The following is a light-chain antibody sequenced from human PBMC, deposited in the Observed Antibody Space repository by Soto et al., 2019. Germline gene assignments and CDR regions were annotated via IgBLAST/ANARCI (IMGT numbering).Light chain of an antibody. CDR2: EAS. J-gene: IGKJ2*01. CDR3: QQSHSTPPT. Sequence: DIHMAQSQPSLSASVGVRVTITCRASHNIVTYLNWYQQKAGKAPSLLIYEASHLQSGVPFRFFGSGSGTDFTLTIDNLQHEDSATYYCQQSHSTPPTFGPGTKLEIK. V-gene: IGKV1-39*01. CDR1: HNIVTY.